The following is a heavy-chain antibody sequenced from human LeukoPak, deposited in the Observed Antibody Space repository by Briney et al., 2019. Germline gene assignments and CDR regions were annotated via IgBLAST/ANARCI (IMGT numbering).Heavy chain of an antibody. D-gene: IGHD3-22*01. CDR2: VGGRGGTT. J-gene: IGHJ4*02. CDR1: GFTFSSYW. Sequence: GGSLRLSCAASGFTFSSYWMHWVRQAPGKGLVWVSTVGGRGGTTYYADSVKGRFTISRDNAKNSLYLQMNSLRAEDTAVYYCAKPFHDSSGYYTPFDYWGQGTLVTVSS. V-gene: IGHV3-48*04. CDR3: AKPFHDSSGYYTPFDY.